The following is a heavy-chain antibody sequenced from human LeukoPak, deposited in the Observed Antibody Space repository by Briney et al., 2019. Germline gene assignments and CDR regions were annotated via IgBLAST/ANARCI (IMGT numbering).Heavy chain of an antibody. J-gene: IGHJ6*03. D-gene: IGHD7-27*01. CDR2: ISAYNGNT. Sequence: APVKVSCKASGYTFTSYGISWVRQAPGQGLEWMGWISAYNGNTNYAQKFQGRVTITRNTSISTAYMELSSLRSEDTAVYYCARVNWGLRWNYYYYYMDVWGKGTTVTVSS. CDR1: GYTFTSYG. V-gene: IGHV1-18*01. CDR3: ARVNWGLRWNYYYYYMDV.